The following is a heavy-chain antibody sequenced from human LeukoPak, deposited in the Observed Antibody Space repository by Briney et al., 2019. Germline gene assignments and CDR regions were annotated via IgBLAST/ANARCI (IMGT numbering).Heavy chain of an antibody. J-gene: IGHJ3*02. CDR2: INHSGST. CDR1: GGSFSGYY. D-gene: IGHD2-8*01. V-gene: IGHV4-34*01. CDR3: ARALVEWDAFDI. Sequence: PSETLSLTCAVYGGSFSGYYWSWIRQPPGKGLEWIGEINHSGSTNYNPSLKSRVTISVDTSKNQFSLKLSSVTAADTAVYYCARALVEWDAFDIWGQGTMVTVSS.